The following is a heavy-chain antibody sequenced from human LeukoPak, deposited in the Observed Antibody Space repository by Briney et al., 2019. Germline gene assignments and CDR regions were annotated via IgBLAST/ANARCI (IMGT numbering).Heavy chain of an antibody. Sequence: GGSLRLSCAASGISITYLGMHWVRQGLGKGLEWLAFVRSDGTTEYYADSVRGRFTVSRDNSKNMVFLQMNSMRLEDTAVYYCSTDRFLNGPDYWGQGALVTVSS. V-gene: IGHV3-30*02. CDR1: GISITYLG. CDR3: STDRFLNGPDY. J-gene: IGHJ4*01. D-gene: IGHD2-8*01. CDR2: VRSDGTTE.